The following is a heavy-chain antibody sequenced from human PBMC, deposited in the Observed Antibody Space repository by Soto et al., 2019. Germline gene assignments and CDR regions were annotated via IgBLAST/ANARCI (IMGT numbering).Heavy chain of an antibody. CDR3: ASNRMTTVPSAYYYYYYYMDV. D-gene: IGHD4-4*01. Sequence: ASVKVSCKASGYTFTSYAMHWVRQAPGQRLEWMGWINAGNGNTKYSQKFQGRVTITRDTSASTAYMELSSLRSEDTAVYYCASNRMTTVPSAYYYYYYYMDVWGKGTTVTVSS. V-gene: IGHV1-3*01. CDR1: GYTFTSYA. J-gene: IGHJ6*03. CDR2: INAGNGNT.